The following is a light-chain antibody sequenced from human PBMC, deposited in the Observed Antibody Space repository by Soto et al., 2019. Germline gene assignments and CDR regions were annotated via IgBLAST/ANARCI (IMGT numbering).Light chain of an antibody. J-gene: IGKJ2*03. CDR3: QQYNSYSRS. Sequence: DIRMTQSPSTLSASVGDRVTITCRASQGISRWLAWYQQKPGKAPKLLIYKASSLESGVPSRFSGSGSGTEFTLTINSLQPDDSATYYCQQYNSYSRSFGQGTKLEIK. V-gene: IGKV1-5*03. CDR1: QGISRW. CDR2: KAS.